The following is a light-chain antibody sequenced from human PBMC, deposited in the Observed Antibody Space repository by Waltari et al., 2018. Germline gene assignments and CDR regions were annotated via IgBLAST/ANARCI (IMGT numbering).Light chain of an antibody. CDR2: ETS. V-gene: IGKV1-5*03. CDR3: QQSHSNPIT. J-gene: IGKJ4*01. Sequence: DIQMTQSPPTLSASVGARVTLTCRARLNIFGRLALYQQKPGKPPKLLIYETSNLESGVPSRFSGSGSGTDFTLTISSLQPEDFATYFCQQSHSNPITFGGGTKVDIK. CDR1: LNIFGR.